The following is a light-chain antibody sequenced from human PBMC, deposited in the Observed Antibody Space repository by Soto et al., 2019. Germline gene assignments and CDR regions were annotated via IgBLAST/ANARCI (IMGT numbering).Light chain of an antibody. J-gene: IGLJ1*01. Sequence: QSVLTQPASVSGSPGQSITLSCTGTSSDVGTYKLVSWYQQHPGKAPKLIIYEAAKRPSGVSNRFSGSRSANTASLTISGLQAEDEADYYCCSFAGTSYVFGTGTKVTVL. CDR2: EAA. CDR1: SSDVGTYKL. V-gene: IGLV2-23*01. CDR3: CSFAGTSYV.